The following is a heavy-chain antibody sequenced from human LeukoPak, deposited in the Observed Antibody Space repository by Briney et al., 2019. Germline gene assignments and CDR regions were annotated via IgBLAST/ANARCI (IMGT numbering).Heavy chain of an antibody. J-gene: IGHJ6*03. CDR2: INHSGST. Sequence: PSETLSLTCAVYGGSFSGYYWSWIRQPPGKGLEWIGEINHSGSTNYNPSLKSRVTISVDTSKNQFSLKLSSVTAADTAVYYCARERKNVDTAMGGRIAAAGSGDYYYMDVWGKGTTVTVSS. CDR3: ARERKNVDTAMGGRIAAAGSGDYYYMDV. D-gene: IGHD6-13*01. V-gene: IGHV4-34*01. CDR1: GGSFSGYY.